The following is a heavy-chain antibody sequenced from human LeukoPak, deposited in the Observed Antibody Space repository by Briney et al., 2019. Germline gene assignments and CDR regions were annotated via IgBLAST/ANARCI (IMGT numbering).Heavy chain of an antibody. J-gene: IGHJ5*02. CDR3: ARDTPMDYTNWFDP. CDR1: GGSISSGDYY. D-gene: IGHD4-11*01. CDR2: IYTSGST. Sequence: PSETLSLTCTVSGGSISSGDYYRSWIRQPAGKGLEWIGRIYTSGSTNYNPSLKSRVTISVDTSKNQFSLKLSSVTAADTAVYYCARDTPMDYTNWFDPWGQGTLVTVSS. V-gene: IGHV4-61*02.